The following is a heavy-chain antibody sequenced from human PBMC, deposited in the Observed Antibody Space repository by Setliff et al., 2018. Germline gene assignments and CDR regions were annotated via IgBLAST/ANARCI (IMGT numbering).Heavy chain of an antibody. CDR3: AQTYYAYYYGMGV. Sequence: SETLSLTCNVSGDSISSTYHWSWIRQSAGKGLEWIGHVHTSGGTDSNPYLKSRATISVDTSKNQLSLELSSVTAADTAVYSCAQTYYAYYYGMGVWGQGTTVTVS. D-gene: IGHD3-3*01. CDR2: VHTSGGT. CDR1: GDSISSTYH. J-gene: IGHJ6*02. V-gene: IGHV4-61*09.